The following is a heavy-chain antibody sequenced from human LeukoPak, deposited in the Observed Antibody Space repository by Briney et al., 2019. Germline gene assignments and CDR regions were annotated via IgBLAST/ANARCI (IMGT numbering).Heavy chain of an antibody. CDR1: GFTFSDYY. D-gene: IGHD6-19*01. J-gene: IGHJ4*02. Sequence: GGPLRLSCAASGFTFSDYYMSWIRQAPGKGLEWVSYISSGGITIYYADSVKGRFTISRDNANNSLYLQMNSLRAEDTAVYYCATGYSSGWYWGQGTLVTVSS. CDR3: ATGYSSGWY. CDR2: ISSGGITI. V-gene: IGHV3-11*01.